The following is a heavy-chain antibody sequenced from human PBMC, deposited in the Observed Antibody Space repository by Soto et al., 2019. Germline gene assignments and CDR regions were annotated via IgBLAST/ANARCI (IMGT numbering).Heavy chain of an antibody. D-gene: IGHD2-21*02. V-gene: IGHV3-66*01. J-gene: IGHJ4*02. CDR3: ARTIDEQTAY. Sequence: HPGGSLRLSCAASGLTVSRNYMSWVRQAPGKGLEGVSVIYRDGSTSYTDSVKGRFTISRDSSKNILYLEMNSLRAEDTAVYYCARTIDEQTAYWGQGTLVTVSS. CDR2: IYRDGST. CDR1: GLTVSRNY.